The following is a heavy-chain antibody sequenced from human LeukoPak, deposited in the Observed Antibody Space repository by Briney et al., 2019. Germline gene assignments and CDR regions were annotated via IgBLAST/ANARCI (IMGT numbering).Heavy chain of an antibody. Sequence: SGTLSLTCAVSGSSISSSNWWSWVRQPPGKGLEWIGEIYHSGSTNYNPSLKSRVTISVDKSKNQFSLKLSSVTAADTAVYYCARKPYGDYSYYYYGRDVWGKGTRVTVSS. CDR2: IYHSGST. CDR1: GSSISSSNW. D-gene: IGHD4-17*01. CDR3: ARKPYGDYSYYYYGRDV. J-gene: IGHJ6*04. V-gene: IGHV4-4*02.